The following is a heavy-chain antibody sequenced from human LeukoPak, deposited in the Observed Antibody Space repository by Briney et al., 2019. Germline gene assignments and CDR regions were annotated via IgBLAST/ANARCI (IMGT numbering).Heavy chain of an antibody. CDR3: AKGPLRGTAAAIDY. CDR2: IKQDGSEK. D-gene: IGHD2-2*01. Sequence: GGSLRLSCAASGFTFSSYWMSWVRQAPGKRLEWVANIKQDGSEKYYVDSVKGRFTISRDISTDTLWLQMDSLRTEDTAVYYCAKGPLRGTAAAIDYWGQGTLVTVSS. J-gene: IGHJ4*02. CDR1: GFTFSSYW. V-gene: IGHV3-7*01.